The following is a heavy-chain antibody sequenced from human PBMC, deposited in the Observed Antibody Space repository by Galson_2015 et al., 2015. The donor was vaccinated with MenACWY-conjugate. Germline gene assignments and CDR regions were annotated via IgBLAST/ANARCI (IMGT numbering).Heavy chain of an antibody. Sequence: LSLTCSVPGGSIRSGGYYWGWIRQPPGKGLEWLGSFSYGGYTFHNPSLKSRVTISADTSNNQFSLRLSSVTAADTSIYYCARHLRGSDPSGLGGFDLWGQG. V-gene: IGHV4-39*01. CDR2: FSYGGYT. J-gene: IGHJ3*01. CDR1: GGSIRSGGYY. CDR3: ARHLRGSDPSGLGGFDL. D-gene: IGHD3-16*01.